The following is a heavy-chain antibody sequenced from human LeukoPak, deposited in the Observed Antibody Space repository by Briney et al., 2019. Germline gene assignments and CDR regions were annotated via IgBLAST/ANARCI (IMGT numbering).Heavy chain of an antibody. CDR2: INAYTGNT. J-gene: IGHJ4*02. CDR1: GYTFTSYG. D-gene: IGHD2-15*01. Sequence: ASVKVSCKASGYTFTSYGINWVRQAPGQGLEWMGWINAYTGNTNYVQMLQGRVTMTTDTSTSTAYMELRSLRSDDTAVYYCARGTEYCSGGRCYLSDFDYWGQGTLVTVSS. V-gene: IGHV1-18*01. CDR3: ARGTEYCSGGRCYLSDFDY.